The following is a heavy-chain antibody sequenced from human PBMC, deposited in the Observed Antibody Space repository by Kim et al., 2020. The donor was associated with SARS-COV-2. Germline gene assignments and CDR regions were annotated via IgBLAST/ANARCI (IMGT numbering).Heavy chain of an antibody. V-gene: IGHV5-51*01. CDR3: ARAGDGYNGDYYFDY. Sequence: PPFQGQVTISADKSISTAYLQWSSLKASDTAMYYCARAGDGYNGDYYFDYWGQGTLVTVSS. J-gene: IGHJ4*02. D-gene: IGHD5-12*01.